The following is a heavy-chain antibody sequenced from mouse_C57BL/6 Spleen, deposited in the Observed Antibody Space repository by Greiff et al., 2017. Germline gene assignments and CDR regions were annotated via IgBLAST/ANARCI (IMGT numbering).Heavy chain of an antibody. J-gene: IGHJ2*01. Sequence: QVQLQQPGAELVKPGASVKMSCKASGYTFTSYWITWVKQRPGQGLEWIGDIYPGSGSTNYNEKFKSKATLTVDTSSSTAYMQLRSLTSEDSAVXYSARGYYGSSYFDYWGQGTTLTVSS. CDR3: ARGYYGSSYFDY. V-gene: IGHV1-55*01. CDR2: IYPGSGST. D-gene: IGHD1-1*01. CDR1: GYTFTSYW.